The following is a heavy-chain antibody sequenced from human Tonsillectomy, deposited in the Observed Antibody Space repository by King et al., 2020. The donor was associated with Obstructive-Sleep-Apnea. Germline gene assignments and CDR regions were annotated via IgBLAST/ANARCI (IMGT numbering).Heavy chain of an antibody. D-gene: IGHD3-22*01. Sequence: QLQESGPGLVKPSETLSLTCTVSGGSISSSGYYWGWIRQPPGKGLEWIGTIHYSGSTSYNPSLKSRVITSVDTSKNQFSLKLSSVTAADTAVYYCARTMELRGYYDSSGHRNWFDPWGQGTLVTVSS. V-gene: IGHV4-39*07. CDR3: ARTMELRGYYDSSGHRNWFDP. CDR2: IHYSGST. CDR1: GGSISSSGYY. J-gene: IGHJ5*02.